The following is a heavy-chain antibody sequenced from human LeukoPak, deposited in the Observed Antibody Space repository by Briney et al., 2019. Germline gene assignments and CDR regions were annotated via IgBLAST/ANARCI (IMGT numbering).Heavy chain of an antibody. J-gene: IGHJ6*03. CDR1: GYTFTSYG. CDR3: ASYSGYDRYYYYMDV. CDR2: MNPNSGNT. D-gene: IGHD5-12*01. V-gene: IGHV1-8*03. Sequence: ASVKVSCKASGYTFTSYGINWVRQATGQGLEWMGWMNPNSGNTGYAQKFQGRVTITRNTSISTAYMELSSLRSEDTAVYYCASYSGYDRYYYYMDVWGKGTTVTVSS.